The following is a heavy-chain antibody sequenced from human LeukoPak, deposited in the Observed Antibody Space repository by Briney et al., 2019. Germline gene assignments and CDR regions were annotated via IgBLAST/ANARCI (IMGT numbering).Heavy chain of an antibody. CDR2: INPSGSSA. CDR1: GHSFTSYY. D-gene: IGHD1-26*01. CDR3: ARDNSVGETAWWFDP. V-gene: IGHV1-46*01. Sequence: ASVKVSCKASGHSFTSYYMHWVRQAPGQGLEWMGFINPSGSSAAYAQKFQGRLTMTRDMFTSTDYMELTSLTSDDTAVYYCARDNSVGETAWWFDPWGQGTLVTVSS. J-gene: IGHJ5*02.